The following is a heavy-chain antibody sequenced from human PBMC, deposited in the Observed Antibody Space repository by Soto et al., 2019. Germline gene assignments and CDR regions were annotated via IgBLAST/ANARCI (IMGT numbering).Heavy chain of an antibody. CDR1: GFTVSSNY. J-gene: IGHJ1*01. CDR2: IYSGGST. D-gene: IGHD3-22*01. CDR3: ARDGVESGYPEYFQH. V-gene: IGHV3-53*01. Sequence: EVQLVESGRGLIQPGGSLRLSCAASGFTVSSNYMSWVRQAPGKGLEWVSVIYSGGSTYYADSVKGRFTISRDNSKNTLYLQMTSLRAEDTAVYYCARDGVESGYPEYFQHWGQGTLVTVSS.